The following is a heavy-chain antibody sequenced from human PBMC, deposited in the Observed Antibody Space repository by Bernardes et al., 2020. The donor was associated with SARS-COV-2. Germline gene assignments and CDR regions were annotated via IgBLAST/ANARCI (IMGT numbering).Heavy chain of an antibody. CDR2: ISYSGSS. CDR1: GDSLSNSF. J-gene: IGHJ4*02. Sequence: AETLSLTCAVTGDSLSNSFWSRIRQPPGRGLEWIAYISYSGSSDYNPSLKSRVTISVDTYKSQFSLELRSVTAADTAVYYCARDRGEVMTLFGVVTGPKYLDFWGQGSLVTVSS. CDR3: ARDRGEVMTLFGVVTGPKYLDF. V-gene: IGHV4-59*01. D-gene: IGHD3-3*01.